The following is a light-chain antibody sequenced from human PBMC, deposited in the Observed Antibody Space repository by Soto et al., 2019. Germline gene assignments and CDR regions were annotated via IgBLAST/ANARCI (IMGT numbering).Light chain of an antibody. V-gene: IGKV3-20*01. CDR1: QSVSSSY. J-gene: IGKJ1*01. CDR3: QQYGSSGT. Sequence: EIVFTKYPGTLSLSTGDRATLSCRASQSVSSSYLAWYQQKPGQAPRLFIYASSIRATGIPDRFSGSGSGTDFTLTSSRLEPEDFAVYYCQQYGSSGTFGQGTKVDIK. CDR2: ASS.